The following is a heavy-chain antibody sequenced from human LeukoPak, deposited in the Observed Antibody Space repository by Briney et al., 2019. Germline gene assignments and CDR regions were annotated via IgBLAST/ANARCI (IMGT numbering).Heavy chain of an antibody. CDR2: IYTGGST. Sequence: PSETLSLTCTVSGGSISSYYWSWIRQSAGKGLEWIGHIYTGGSTNYNPSLKSRVTMSVDTSKNQFSLKLSSVTAADAAVYYCARVPYYYDSRGTWFDPWGQGTLVTVSS. J-gene: IGHJ5*02. CDR3: ARVPYYYDSRGTWFDP. CDR1: GGSISSYY. D-gene: IGHD3-22*01. V-gene: IGHV4-4*07.